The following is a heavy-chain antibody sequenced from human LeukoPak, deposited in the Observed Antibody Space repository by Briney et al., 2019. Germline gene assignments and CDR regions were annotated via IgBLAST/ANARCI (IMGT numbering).Heavy chain of an antibody. J-gene: IGHJ5*02. CDR3: ARGVTTRPNWFDP. CDR1: GGSISSSSYY. Sequence: SETLSLTCTVSGGSISSSSYYWSWIRQPAGKGLEWIGRIYTSGSTNYNPSLKSRVTMSVDTSKNQFSLKLSSVTAADTAVYYCARGVTTRPNWFDPWGQGTLVTVSS. V-gene: IGHV4-61*02. D-gene: IGHD4-11*01. CDR2: IYTSGST.